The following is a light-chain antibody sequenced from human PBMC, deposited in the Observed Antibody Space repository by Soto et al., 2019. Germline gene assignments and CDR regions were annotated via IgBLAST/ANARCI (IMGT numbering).Light chain of an antibody. CDR2: GAS. J-gene: IGKJ5*01. Sequence: EIVLTQSPGTLSLSPGERATLSCRASQSVSSSYLAWYQQKHGQAPRLLIYGASSRATGIPDRFSGSGSGTDFTLTISRLEPEDFAVYYCQQYGSSPPITFGHGTRLEIK. CDR3: QQYGSSPPIT. V-gene: IGKV3-20*01. CDR1: QSVSSSY.